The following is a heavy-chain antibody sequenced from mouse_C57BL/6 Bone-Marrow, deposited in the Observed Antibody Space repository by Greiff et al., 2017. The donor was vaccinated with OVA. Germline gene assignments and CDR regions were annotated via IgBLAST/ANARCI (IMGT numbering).Heavy chain of an antibody. J-gene: IGHJ2*01. CDR2: INPSSGYT. CDR3: ARETGTYFDY. D-gene: IGHD4-1*01. CDR1: GYTFTSYT. Sequence: QVQLKQSGAELARPGASVKMSCKASGYTFTSYTMHWVKQRPGQGLEWIGYINPSSGYTKYNQKFKDKATLTADKSSSTAYMQLSSLTSEDSAVYYCARETGTYFDYWGQGTTLTVSS. V-gene: IGHV1-4*01.